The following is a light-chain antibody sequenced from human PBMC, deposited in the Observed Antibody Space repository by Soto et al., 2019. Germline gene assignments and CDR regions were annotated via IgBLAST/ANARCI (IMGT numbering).Light chain of an antibody. CDR2: EVT. V-gene: IGLV2-8*01. Sequence: QSALTQPPSASGSPGQSVTVSCTGTSSDVGGYNSVSWYQQHPGKAPKLMIYEVTKRPSGVPDRFSGSKYGNTASLTVSGLQAEDEADYYCGSYAGRHTVFGGGTKLTVL. J-gene: IGLJ2*01. CDR1: SSDVGGYNS. CDR3: GSYAGRHTV.